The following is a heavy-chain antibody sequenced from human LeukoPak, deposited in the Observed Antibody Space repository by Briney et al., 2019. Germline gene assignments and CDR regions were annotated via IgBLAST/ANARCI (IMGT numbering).Heavy chain of an antibody. CDR1: GGSISSSSYY. CDR2: IYYSGST. D-gene: IGHD2-21*02. V-gene: IGHV4-39*01. Sequence: SETLSPTCTVSGGSISSSSYYWGWIRQPPGKGLEWIGSIYYSGSTYYNPSLKSRVTISVDTSKNQFSLKLSSVTAADTAVYYCARQGSGCGGDYYPGAFDIWGQGTMVTVSS. CDR3: ARQGSGCGGDYYPGAFDI. J-gene: IGHJ3*02.